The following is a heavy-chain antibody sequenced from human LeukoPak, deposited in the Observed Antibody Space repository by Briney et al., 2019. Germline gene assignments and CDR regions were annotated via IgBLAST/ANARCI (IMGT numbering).Heavy chain of an antibody. D-gene: IGHD2-21*02. J-gene: IGHJ3*02. CDR3: ARGLHIVVVTAIPDAFDI. V-gene: IGHV4-59*01. Sequence: PSETLSLTCTVSGGSISNYYWSWIRQPPGKGLEWIGYIYYSGSTNYNPSLKSRVTISVDTSKNQFSLKLSSVTAADTAVYYCARGLHIVVVTAIPDAFDIWGQGTMVTVSS. CDR2: IYYSGST. CDR1: GGSISNYY.